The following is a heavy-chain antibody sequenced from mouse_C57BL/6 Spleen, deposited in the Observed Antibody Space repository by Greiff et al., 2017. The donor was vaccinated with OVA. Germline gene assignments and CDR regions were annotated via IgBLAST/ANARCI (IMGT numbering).Heavy chain of an antibody. CDR1: GYTFTSYW. D-gene: IGHD2-1*01. CDR2: IDPSDSYT. J-gene: IGHJ3*01. V-gene: IGHV1-50*01. Sequence: VQLQQPGAELVKPGASVKLSCKASGYTFTSYWMQWVKQRPGQGLEWIGEIDPSDSYTNYNQKFKGKATLTVDTSSSTAYMQLSSLTSADSAVYYCAGYGNSAWFAYWGQGTLVTVSA. CDR3: AGYGNSAWFAY.